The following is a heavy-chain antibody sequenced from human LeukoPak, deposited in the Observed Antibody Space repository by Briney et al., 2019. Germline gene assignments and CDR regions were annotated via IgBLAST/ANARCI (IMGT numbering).Heavy chain of an antibody. Sequence: PSETLSLTCTVSGGSISSYYWSWIRQPAGEGLEWIGRIYTSGSTNYDPSLKSRVTMSVDTSKNQFSLKLSSVTAADTAVYYCARGDCSSTSCDYWGQGTLVTVSS. CDR1: GGSISSYY. CDR2: IYTSGST. J-gene: IGHJ4*02. V-gene: IGHV4-4*07. D-gene: IGHD2-2*01. CDR3: ARGDCSSTSCDY.